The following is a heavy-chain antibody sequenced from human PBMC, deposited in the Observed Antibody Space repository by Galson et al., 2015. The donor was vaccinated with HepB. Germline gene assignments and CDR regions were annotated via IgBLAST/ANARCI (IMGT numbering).Heavy chain of an antibody. CDR2: ISGSDGST. CDR1: GFTFSGYA. CDR3: AKSKDSGWSYNAFDI. V-gene: IGHV3-23*01. J-gene: IGHJ3*02. D-gene: IGHD6-19*01. Sequence: SLRLSCAASGFTFSGYAMSWVRQVPEKGLEWVSSISGSDGSTYYTDSVKGRFTISRDDSKSTLYLQMNNLRADDTAVYFCAKSKDSGWSYNAFDIWGQGTMVTVSS.